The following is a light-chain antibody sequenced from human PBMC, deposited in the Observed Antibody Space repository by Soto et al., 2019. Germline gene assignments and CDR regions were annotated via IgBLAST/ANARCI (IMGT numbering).Light chain of an antibody. J-gene: IGKJ5*01. V-gene: IGKV3-11*01. CDR3: QQRSNWPPIT. CDR1: QGVTTN. Sequence: TQSPGTLSVSPGERATLSCRAAQGVTTNFAWYQQKSGQSPRLLIYDVSNRATGVPARFSGSGSGTDFTLTISSLEPEDFAVYYCQQRSNWPPITFGQGTRLEIK. CDR2: DVS.